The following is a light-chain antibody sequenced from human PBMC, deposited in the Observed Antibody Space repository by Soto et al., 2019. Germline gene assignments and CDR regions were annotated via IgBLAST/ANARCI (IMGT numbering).Light chain of an antibody. CDR3: LQDYNYPWT. V-gene: IGKV1-6*02. CDR1: QDIKND. Sequence: ALQMTQSPSSLSASVGDRVSITCRAGQDIKNDLGWYQQKPGKAPELLIFSASSLQTGVSSRFSGSGSGTEFTLTVNSLQPGDVGIYYCLQDYNYPWTFGQGTKVEIK. CDR2: SAS. J-gene: IGKJ1*01.